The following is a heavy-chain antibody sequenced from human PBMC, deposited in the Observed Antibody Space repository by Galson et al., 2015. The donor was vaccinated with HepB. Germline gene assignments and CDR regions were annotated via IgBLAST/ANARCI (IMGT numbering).Heavy chain of an antibody. CDR2: INSDGSST. J-gene: IGHJ6*03. D-gene: IGHD6-13*01. CDR1: GFTFSSYW. Sequence: SLRLSCAASGFTFSSYWMHWVRQAPGKGLVWVPRINSDGSSTSYADSVKGRFTISRDNAKNTLYLQMNSLRAEDTAVYYCARDGIAAAGYYYYMDVWGKGTTVTVSS. CDR3: ARDGIAAAGYYYYMDV. V-gene: IGHV3-74*01.